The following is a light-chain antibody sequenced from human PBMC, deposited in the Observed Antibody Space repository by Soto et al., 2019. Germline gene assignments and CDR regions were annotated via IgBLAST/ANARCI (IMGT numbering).Light chain of an antibody. CDR1: QGISSY. CDR3: QQYYSYPRT. CDR2: AAS. V-gene: IGKV1-8*01. Sequence: IQMTQSPSSLSAYTGDRVTITCRASQGISSYLAWYQQKPGKAPKLLIYAASTLQSGVPSRFSGSGSGTDFTLTISCLQSEDFATYYCQQYYSYPRTFGQGTKVDIK. J-gene: IGKJ1*01.